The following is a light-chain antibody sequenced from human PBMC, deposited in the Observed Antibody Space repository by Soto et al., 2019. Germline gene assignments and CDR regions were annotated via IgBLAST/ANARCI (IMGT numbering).Light chain of an antibody. Sequence: QSALTQPRSVSGSPGQSVTISCTGTSSDVGAYNYVSWYQQHPGKAPKIIIYDVSKRPSGVPDRFSGSKSGNTASLTISGLQAEDETDYYCCSYVGSLTWVFGGGTKLTVL. J-gene: IGLJ3*02. CDR1: SSDVGAYNY. V-gene: IGLV2-11*01. CDR2: DVS. CDR3: CSYVGSLTWV.